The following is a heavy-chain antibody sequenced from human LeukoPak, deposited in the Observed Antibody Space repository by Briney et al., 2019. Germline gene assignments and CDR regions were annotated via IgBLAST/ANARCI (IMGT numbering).Heavy chain of an antibody. Sequence: SETLSLSCAVSGVSVSSYYLSWIRQPPGKGLEWIWDIYYSGSTNYNPSLKSRFTISVDTSKNQFPLNLSSVTAADTAVYYCARDLGGDFDYWGQGTLVTVSS. V-gene: IGHV4-59*02. CDR2: IYYSGST. CDR3: ARDLGGDFDY. D-gene: IGHD5-24*01. J-gene: IGHJ4*02. CDR1: GVSVSSYY.